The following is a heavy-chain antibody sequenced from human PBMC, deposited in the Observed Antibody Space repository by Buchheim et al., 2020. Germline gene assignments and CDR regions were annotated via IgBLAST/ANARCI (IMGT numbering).Heavy chain of an antibody. J-gene: IGHJ4*02. CDR2: VKQDGSEK. Sequence: EVQLVESGGGLVQPGGSLRLSCAASGFTFSSYWMSWVRQAPGKGLEWVANVKQDGSEKYYVDSVRGRFTISRDNSKNTLYLQMNSLRAEDTAVYYCAITMVRGPFDYWGQGTL. CDR3: AITMVRGPFDY. V-gene: IGHV3-7*01. D-gene: IGHD3-10*01. CDR1: GFTFSSYW.